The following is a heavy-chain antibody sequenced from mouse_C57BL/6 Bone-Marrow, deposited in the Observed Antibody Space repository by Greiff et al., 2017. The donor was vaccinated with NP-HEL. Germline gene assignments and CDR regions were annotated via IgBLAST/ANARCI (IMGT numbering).Heavy chain of an antibody. D-gene: IGHD1-1*01. CDR3: ARGFYYGSSYNWYFDV. J-gene: IGHJ1*03. CDR2: INYDGSST. Sequence: DVHLVESEGGLVQPGSSMKLSCTASGFTFSDYYMAWVRQVPEKGLEWVANINYDGSSTYYLDSLKSRFIISRDNAKNILYLQMSSLKSEDTATYYCARGFYYGSSYNWYFDVWGTGTTVTVSS. V-gene: IGHV5-16*01. CDR1: GFTFSDYY.